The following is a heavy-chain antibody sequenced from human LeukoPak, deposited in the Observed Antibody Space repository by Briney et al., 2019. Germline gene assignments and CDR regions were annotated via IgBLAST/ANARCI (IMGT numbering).Heavy chain of an antibody. D-gene: IGHD2-2*02. J-gene: IGHJ4*02. CDR1: GFTFSSYA. V-gene: IGHV3-30-3*01. CDR3: ARDGEEDIVVVPAAIPVWYFDY. Sequence: GRSLRLSCAASGFTFSSYAMHWVRQAPGKGLEWVAVISYDGSNKYYADSVKGRFTISRDNSKNTLYLQMNSLRAEDTAVYYCARDGEEDIVVVPAAIPVWYFDYWGQGTLVTVSS. CDR2: ISYDGSNK.